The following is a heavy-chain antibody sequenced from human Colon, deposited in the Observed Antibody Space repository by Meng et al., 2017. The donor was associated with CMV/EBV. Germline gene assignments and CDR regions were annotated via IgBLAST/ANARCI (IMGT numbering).Heavy chain of an antibody. CDR1: GFTFSSYS. Sequence: GESLKISCAASGFTFSSYSMNWVRQAPGKGLEWVSSISSSSSYIYYADSVKGRFTISRDNAKNSLYLQMNSLRAEDTAVYYCARGPGATVTPGFDYWGQGTLVTVSS. D-gene: IGHD4-11*01. J-gene: IGHJ4*02. CDR3: ARGPGATVTPGFDY. V-gene: IGHV3-21*01. CDR2: ISSSSSYI.